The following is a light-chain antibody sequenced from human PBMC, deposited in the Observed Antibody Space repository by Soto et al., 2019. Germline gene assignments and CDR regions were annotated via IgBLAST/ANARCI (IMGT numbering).Light chain of an antibody. J-gene: IGLJ1*01. CDR2: EVS. CDR1: SSDVGGYNY. CDR3: SSYAGSNNV. Sequence: QSVLTQPPSASGSPGQSVTISCTGTSSDVGGYNYVSWYQQHPGKAPKLMIYEVSKRPSGVPDRFSGSKSGHTASLTVSGLQAEDEADYYCSSYAGSNNVFGTGTKV. V-gene: IGLV2-8*01.